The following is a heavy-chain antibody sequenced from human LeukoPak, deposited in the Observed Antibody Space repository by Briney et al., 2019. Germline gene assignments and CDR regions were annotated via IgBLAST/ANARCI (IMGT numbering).Heavy chain of an antibody. CDR1: GFTFSSDG. CDR2: IWYDGSNK. Sequence: GGSLRLSCAASGFTFSSDGMHWVRKAPGKGLEWVAVIWYDGSNKYYADSVKGRFTISRDNSKNTLYLQMNSLRAEDTAVYCCAKDLAAGTTWYFDYWGQGTLVTVSS. V-gene: IGHV3-33*06. J-gene: IGHJ4*02. D-gene: IGHD1-7*01. CDR3: AKDLAAGTTWYFDY.